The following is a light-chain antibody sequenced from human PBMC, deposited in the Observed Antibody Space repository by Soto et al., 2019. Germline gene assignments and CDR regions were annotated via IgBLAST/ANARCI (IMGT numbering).Light chain of an antibody. CDR1: SSDIGGYNS. CDR3: AAWGANRDLL. V-gene: IGLV2-8*01. J-gene: IGLJ7*01. CDR2: DVT. Sequence: QSALTQSPSASGSPGQSVTISCTGTSSDIGGYNSVSWYQQHPGKAPKVMIYDVTKRPSGVPDRFSGSKSGNTASLTVSALQAEDEADYYCAAWGANRDLLFGGGTQLTVL.